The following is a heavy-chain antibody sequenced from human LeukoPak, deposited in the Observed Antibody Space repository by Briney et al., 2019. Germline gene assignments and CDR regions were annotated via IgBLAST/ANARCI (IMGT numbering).Heavy chain of an antibody. V-gene: IGHV3-23*01. Sequence: GGSLRLSCAASGFTFSSYSMNWVRQAPGKGLEWVSHIGGSANAIYYADSVKGRFTISRDNSKNTLYLQMNSLRAEDTAVYYCAKDSTSAWFDPWGQGTLVTVSS. CDR2: IGGSANAI. CDR1: GFTFSSYS. J-gene: IGHJ5*02. CDR3: AKDSTSAWFDP.